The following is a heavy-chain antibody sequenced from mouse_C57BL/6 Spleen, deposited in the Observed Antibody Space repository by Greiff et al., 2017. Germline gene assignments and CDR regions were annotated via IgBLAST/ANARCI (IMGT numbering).Heavy chain of an antibody. D-gene: IGHD1-1*01. CDR2: INPNYGTT. CDR1: GYSFTDYN. J-gene: IGHJ4*01. Sequence: VHVKQSGPELVKPGASVKISCKASGYSFTDYNLNWVKQSNGKSLEWIGVINPNYGTTSYNPKFKGKATLTVDQSSSTASMQLNSLQSEDSAVYYCARSEYGYAMDYWGQGTSVTVSS. CDR3: ARSEYGYAMDY. V-gene: IGHV1-39*01.